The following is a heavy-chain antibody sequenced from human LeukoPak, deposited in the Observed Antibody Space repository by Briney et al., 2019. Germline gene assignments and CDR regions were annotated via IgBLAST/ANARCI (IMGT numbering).Heavy chain of an antibody. CDR1: GGSISSSNW. CDR3: ASLGGLMTTVIP. CDR2: IYHSGST. V-gene: IGHV4-4*02. Sequence: SETLSLTCAVSGGSISSSNWWSWVRPPPGKGLEWIGEIYHSGSTNYNPSLKSRVTISVDKSKNQFSLKLSSVTAADTAVYYCASLGGLMTTVIPWGQGTLVTVSS. D-gene: IGHD4-11*01. J-gene: IGHJ4*02.